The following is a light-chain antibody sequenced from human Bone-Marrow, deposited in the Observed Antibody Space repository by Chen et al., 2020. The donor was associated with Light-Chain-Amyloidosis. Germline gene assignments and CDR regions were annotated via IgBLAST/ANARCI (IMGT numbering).Light chain of an antibody. J-gene: IGLJ2*01. CDR3: QTWGAGIRV. Sequence: QLMVTQSPSASASLGGSVKLTCTLDSGHINYAIAWHQQRPEKGPRFLMRVNSDGSHIKADEITARFTGSSSGAERYLIISRLQSEDESDYYCQTWGAGIRVFGGGTKLTVL. CDR1: SGHINYA. CDR2: VNSDGSH. V-gene: IGLV4-69*01.